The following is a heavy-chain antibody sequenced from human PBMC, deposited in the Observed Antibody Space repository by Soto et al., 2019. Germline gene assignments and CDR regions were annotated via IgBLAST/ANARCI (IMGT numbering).Heavy chain of an antibody. D-gene: IGHD3-3*01. CDR2: MNPNSGNT. V-gene: IGHV1-8*01. CDR3: ARGSTMYYDFWSGYLNPYYYYGMDV. Sequence: AAVKVSCKASGYTFTSYDINWVGQATGQGREWMGWMNPNSGNTGHAQKFQGRVTMTRNTSISTAYMDLSSLKSQDTAVYYCARGSTMYYDFWSGYLNPYYYYGMDVWGQGTTVTVSS. J-gene: IGHJ6*02. CDR1: GYTFTSYD.